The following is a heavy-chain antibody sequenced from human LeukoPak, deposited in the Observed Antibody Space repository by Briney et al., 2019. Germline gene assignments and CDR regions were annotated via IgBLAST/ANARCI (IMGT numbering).Heavy chain of an antibody. CDR1: GFTFSSYA. CDR2: ISYDGSNK. V-gene: IGHV3-30*04. J-gene: IGHJ6*02. Sequence: PGRSLRLSCAASGFTFSSYAMHWVRQAPGKGLEWVAVISYDGSNKYYADSVKGRFTISRDNSKDTLYLQVNSLRAEDTAVYYCARDGVATSKEYYYYYGMDVWGQGTTVTVSS. D-gene: IGHD5-12*01. CDR3: ARDGVATSKEYYYYYGMDV.